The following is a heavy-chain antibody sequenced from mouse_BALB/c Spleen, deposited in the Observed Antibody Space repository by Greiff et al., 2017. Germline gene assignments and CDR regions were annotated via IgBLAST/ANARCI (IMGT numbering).Heavy chain of an antibody. V-gene: IGHV1S135*01. CDR1: GYSFTSYY. CDR2: IDPFNGGT. Sequence: LVESGPELMKPGASVKISCKASGYSFTSYYMHWVKQSHGKSLEWIGYIDPFNGGTSYNQKFKGKATLTVDKSSSTAYMHLSSLTSEDSAVYYCARDDYWGQGTTLTVSS. J-gene: IGHJ2*01. CDR3: ARDDY.